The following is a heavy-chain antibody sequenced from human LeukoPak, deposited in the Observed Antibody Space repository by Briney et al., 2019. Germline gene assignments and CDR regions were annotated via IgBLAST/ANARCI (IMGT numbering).Heavy chain of an antibody. J-gene: IGHJ4*02. V-gene: IGHV5-10-1*01. CDR3: ARRDRYSWYSFDY. CDR1: GYSFTSYW. D-gene: IGHD6-13*01. CDR2: IDPSDSYT. Sequence: ESLRISCKGSGYSFTSYWITWVRQMPGKGLEWMGRIDPSDSYTNYSPSFQGHVTISVDKSISTAYLQWSSLKASDTAMYYCARRDRYSWYSFDYWGQGTLVTVSS.